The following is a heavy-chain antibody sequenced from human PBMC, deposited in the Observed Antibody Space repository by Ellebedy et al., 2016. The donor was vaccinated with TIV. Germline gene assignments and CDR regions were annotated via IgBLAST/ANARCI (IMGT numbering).Heavy chain of an antibody. CDR3: ARGDSNSGDY. CDR2: INQDGGEE. Sequence: PGGSLRLSCAASGFTFSSYWMTRVRQAPGKGLEWVANINQDGGEEYYVDSVKDRFTISRDNAKNSLYLQMNSLRAEDTAVYYCARGDSNSGDYWGQGTLVTVSS. V-gene: IGHV3-7*04. D-gene: IGHD6-6*01. CDR1: GFTFSSYW. J-gene: IGHJ4*02.